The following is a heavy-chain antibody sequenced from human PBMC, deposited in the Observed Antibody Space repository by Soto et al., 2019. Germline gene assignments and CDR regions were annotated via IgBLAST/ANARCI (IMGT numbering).Heavy chain of an antibody. CDR2: ISWNSGSI. CDR3: ANSRRPKYSYGQGYFDY. CDR1: GFTFDDYA. Sequence: GGSLRLSCAASGFTFDDYAMHWVRQAPGKGLEWVSGISWNSGSIGYADSVKGRFTISRDNAKNSLYLQMNSLRAEDTALYYCANSRRPKYSYGQGYFDYWGQGTLVSV. J-gene: IGHJ4*02. V-gene: IGHV3-9*01. D-gene: IGHD5-18*01.